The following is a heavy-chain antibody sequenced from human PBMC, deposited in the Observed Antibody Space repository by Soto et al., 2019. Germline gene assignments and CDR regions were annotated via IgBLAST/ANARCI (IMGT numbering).Heavy chain of an antibody. D-gene: IGHD3-16*01. CDR1: GGSISSSSYY. J-gene: IGHJ3*02. CDR3: ARQNVAGATSASGAFDI. CDR2: IYYSGST. Sequence: SETLSLTCTVSGGSISSSSYYWGWIRQPPGKGLEWIGSIYYSGSTYYNPSLKSRVTISVDTSKNQFSPKLSSVTAADTAVYYCARQNVAGATSASGAFDIWGQGTMVTV. V-gene: IGHV4-39*01.